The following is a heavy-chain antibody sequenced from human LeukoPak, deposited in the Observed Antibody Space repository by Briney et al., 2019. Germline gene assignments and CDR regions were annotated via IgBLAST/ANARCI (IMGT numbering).Heavy chain of an antibody. D-gene: IGHD3-3*01. Sequence: PVASVKVSCKASGYSFTGYYIHWVRQAPGQGLEWMGWINPDSGDTEYSQRFQGRITLTSDTSVTTAYMELSSLRSDDTAIFYCATVASIRRFYFDFWGQGTLVTVSS. CDR1: GYSFTGYY. CDR3: ATVASIRRFYFDF. V-gene: IGHV1-2*02. J-gene: IGHJ4*02. CDR2: INPDSGDT.